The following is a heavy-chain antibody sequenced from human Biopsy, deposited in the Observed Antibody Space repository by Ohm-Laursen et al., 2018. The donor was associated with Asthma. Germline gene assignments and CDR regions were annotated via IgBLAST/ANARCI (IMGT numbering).Heavy chain of an antibody. Sequence: SLRLSCAASGFMFRGFGMHWVRQAPGKGLGWVAVISYDGNHKFYEDSVKGRFTISRDNSKNTLYLQMNSLRTEGTAVYYCAKRRGYSGHDNDYWGQGTLVIVSS. CDR2: ISYDGNHK. CDR3: AKRRGYSGHDNDY. J-gene: IGHJ4*02. CDR1: GFMFRGFG. V-gene: IGHV3-30*18. D-gene: IGHD5-12*01.